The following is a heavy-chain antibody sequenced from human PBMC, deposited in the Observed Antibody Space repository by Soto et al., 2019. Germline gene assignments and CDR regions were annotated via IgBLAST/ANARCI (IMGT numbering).Heavy chain of an antibody. CDR2: IKSKSDGATT. D-gene: IGHD3-3*01. Sequence: GGSLRLSCAASGFTFSNALMTWVRQAPGKGLEWVGRIKSKSDGATTDYAAPVRGRFIISRDDSKNTLYLQMNSLKTEDKAVHYCTTAVKIFGVVIDTWGKGTLLNVS. V-gene: IGHV3-15*01. CDR1: GFTFSNAL. CDR3: TTAVKIFGVVIDT. J-gene: IGHJ5*02.